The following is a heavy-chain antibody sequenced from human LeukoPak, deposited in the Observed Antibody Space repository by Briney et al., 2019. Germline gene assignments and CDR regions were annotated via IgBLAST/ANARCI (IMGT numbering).Heavy chain of an antibody. CDR1: GYTFTSYD. Sequence: ASLKVSCKASGYTFTSYDIYWVRQATGQGLGWMGYMNPNGGNTGYAQKFQGRVTMTRDTSISTAYMELSSLRSEDTAVYYCARGLYCSGGSCYSNNWFDPWGQGTLVTVSS. CDR2: MNPNGGNT. V-gene: IGHV1-8*01. CDR3: ARGLYCSGGSCYSNNWFDP. J-gene: IGHJ5*02. D-gene: IGHD2-15*01.